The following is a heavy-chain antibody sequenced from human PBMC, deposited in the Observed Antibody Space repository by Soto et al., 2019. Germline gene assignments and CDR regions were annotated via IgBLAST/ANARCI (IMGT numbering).Heavy chain of an antibody. V-gene: IGHV1-58*01. D-gene: IGHD6-6*01. J-gene: IGHJ6*02. Sequence: VASVKVSCKASGFTFTSSAVQWVRQARGQRLEWIGWIVVGSGNTNYAQKFQERVTITRDMSTSTAYMELSSLRSEDTAVYYCAADSFGSSPDYYYYYGMDVWGQGTTVTVSS. CDR2: IVVGSGNT. CDR1: GFTFTSSA. CDR3: AADSFGSSPDYYYYYGMDV.